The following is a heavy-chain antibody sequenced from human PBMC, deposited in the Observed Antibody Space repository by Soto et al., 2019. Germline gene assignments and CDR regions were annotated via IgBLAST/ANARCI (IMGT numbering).Heavy chain of an antibody. CDR1: GCSFSTYA. CDR2: ISGNSGST. CDR3: AKVSVVVLAAGDWFDP. J-gene: IGHJ5*02. Sequence: EVQLLESGGGLVQPGGSLRLSCAASGCSFSTYAMTWVRQAPGKGLEWVSGISGNSGSTYYAVSVKGRFTVSRDNSKNTVYLQMNSLRGDDTAVYYCAKVSVVVLAAGDWFDPWGQRTLVTVSS. V-gene: IGHV3-23*01. D-gene: IGHD2-15*01.